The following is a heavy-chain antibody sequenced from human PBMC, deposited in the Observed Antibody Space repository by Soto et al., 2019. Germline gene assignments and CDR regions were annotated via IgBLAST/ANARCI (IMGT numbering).Heavy chain of an antibody. Sequence: GESLNISCKGSGYSFTSYWIGWVRQMPGKGLEWMGIIYPGDSDTRYSPSFQGQVTISADKSISTAYLQWSSLKASDTAMYYCARETRAVAGRGAFDPWGQGTLVTVSS. J-gene: IGHJ5*02. CDR2: IYPGDSDT. D-gene: IGHD6-19*01. V-gene: IGHV5-51*01. CDR1: GYSFTSYW. CDR3: ARETRAVAGRGAFDP.